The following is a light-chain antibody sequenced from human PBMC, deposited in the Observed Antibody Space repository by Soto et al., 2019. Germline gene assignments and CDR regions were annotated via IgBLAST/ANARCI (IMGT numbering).Light chain of an antibody. J-gene: IGLJ2*01. V-gene: IGLV1-40*01. CDR3: SSYAGYKVI. CDR1: SSNIGAGYD. CDR2: ANN. Sequence: QAVVTQPPSVSGAPGQRVTISCTGSSSNIGAGYDVHWYQQLPGTAPKLLIYANNNRPSGVPDRFAGSKSGTSVSLAITGLQSDDEADYSCSSYAGYKVIFGGGTKLTVL.